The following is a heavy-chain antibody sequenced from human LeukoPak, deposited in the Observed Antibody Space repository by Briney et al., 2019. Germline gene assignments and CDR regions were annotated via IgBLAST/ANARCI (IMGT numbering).Heavy chain of an antibody. D-gene: IGHD3-22*01. CDR2: INPNSGGT. Sequence: ASVKVSCKASGYTFTGYYMHWVRQAPGQGLEWMGRINPNSGGTNYAQKFQGRVTMTRDTSVSTAYMELSRLRSDDTAVYYCARDSYDSSGYYSAHQNWFDPWGQGTLVTVSS. CDR3: ARDSYDSSGYYSAHQNWFDP. CDR1: GYTFTGYY. V-gene: IGHV1-2*06. J-gene: IGHJ5*02.